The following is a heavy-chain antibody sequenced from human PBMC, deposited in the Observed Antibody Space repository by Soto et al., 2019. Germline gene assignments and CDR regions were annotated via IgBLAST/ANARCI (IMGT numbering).Heavy chain of an antibody. CDR1: GFTFSSYG. J-gene: IGHJ4*02. Sequence: QVQLVASGGGVVQPGRSLRLSCAASGFTFSSYGMHWVRQAPGKGLEWVAVISYDGSNKYYADSVKGRFTISRDNSKNTLYLQMNSLRAEDTAVYYCAKERDWNYFDYWGQGTLVTVSS. CDR2: ISYDGSNK. CDR3: AKERDWNYFDY. V-gene: IGHV3-30*18. D-gene: IGHD1-1*01.